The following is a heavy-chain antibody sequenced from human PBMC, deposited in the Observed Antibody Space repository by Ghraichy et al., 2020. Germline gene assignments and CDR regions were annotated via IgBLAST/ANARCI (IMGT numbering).Heavy chain of an antibody. J-gene: IGHJ6*02. CDR3: ASPPIFGVAIPGDDGMDV. CDR1: GFTVSSNY. Sequence: GGSLRLSCAASGFTVSSNYMSWVRQAPGKGLEWVSVIYSGGTTYYADSVKGRFTISRDNSKNTAYLQMNSLRAEDTAVYYCASPPIFGVAIPGDDGMDVWGQGTTVTVSS. D-gene: IGHD3-3*01. CDR2: IYSGGTT. V-gene: IGHV3-53*01.